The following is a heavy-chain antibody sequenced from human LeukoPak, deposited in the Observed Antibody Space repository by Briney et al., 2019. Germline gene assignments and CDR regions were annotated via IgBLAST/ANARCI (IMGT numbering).Heavy chain of an antibody. CDR1: GFTFSSYW. V-gene: IGHV3-74*01. CDR2: INSDGSST. Sequence: PGRSLRLSCAASGFTFSSYWMHWVRQAPGKGLVWVSRINSDGSSTSYADSVKGRFTISRDNAKNTLYLQMNSLRAEDTAVYYCAREEVAYYGSGSYMDYWGQGTLVTVSS. D-gene: IGHD3-10*01. CDR3: AREEVAYYGSGSYMDY. J-gene: IGHJ4*02.